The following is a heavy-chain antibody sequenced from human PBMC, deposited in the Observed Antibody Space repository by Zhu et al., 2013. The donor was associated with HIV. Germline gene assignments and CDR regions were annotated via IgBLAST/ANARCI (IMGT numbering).Heavy chain of an antibody. CDR3: ARDLTRDFWSGRYPGDAYHGIDV. V-gene: IGHV1-46*01. CDR2: ITPALYT. CDR1: AYTFSNSF. J-gene: IGHJ6*02. D-gene: IGHD3-3*01. Sequence: QVQLVQSGAEVKKPGASVKVSCKTSAYTFSNSFIHWVRQAPGQGLEWIGIITPALYTNYAQNFQGRATVTRDTSTNTVYLQLSGLKSEDTALYYCARDLTRDFWSGRYPGDAYHGIDVWGQGTAVIVSS.